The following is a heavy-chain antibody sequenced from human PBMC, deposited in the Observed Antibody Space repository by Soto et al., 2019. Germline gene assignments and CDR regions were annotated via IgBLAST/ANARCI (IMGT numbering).Heavy chain of an antibody. CDR2: TSFSGYT. CDR3: VRGGNPYHYATSGPGTFDK. CDR1: GDSVSGGDSY. D-gene: IGHD3-22*01. Sequence: QVQLQESGPGLVKPSQTLSLTCTVSGDSVSGGDSYWSWIRQPPGKALEWIGYTSFSGYTSYTPSLKSRCTISVDMSKSQFSLRLTSVTAADTAIYYCVRGGNPYHYATSGPGTFDKWGQGTLVSVSS. J-gene: IGHJ4*02. V-gene: IGHV4-30-4*01.